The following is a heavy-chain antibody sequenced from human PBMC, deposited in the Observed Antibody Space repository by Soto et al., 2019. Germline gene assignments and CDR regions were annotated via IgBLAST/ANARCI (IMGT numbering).Heavy chain of an antibody. Sequence: QVQLVQSGAEVKKPGASVKVSCKASGYTFTSYDINWVRQATGQGLEWMGWMNPNSGNTGYAQKFQGRVTMPRDTPTSAAYRGLSSLRSEDTAVYYCARGLGSDGDYGDWGQGTLVTVSS. CDR1: GYTFTSYD. CDR2: MNPNSGNT. V-gene: IGHV1-8*01. J-gene: IGHJ4*02. D-gene: IGHD4-17*01. CDR3: ARGLGSDGDYGD.